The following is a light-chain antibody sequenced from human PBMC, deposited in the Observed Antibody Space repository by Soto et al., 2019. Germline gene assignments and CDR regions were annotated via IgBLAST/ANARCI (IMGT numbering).Light chain of an antibody. J-gene: IGKJ5*01. CDR3: QQRSNWPRT. CDR2: DAS. V-gene: IGKV3-11*01. Sequence: EIVLTQSPATLSLSPGERATLYCRASQSVSSYLAWYQQKPGQAPRLLIYDASNRATGIPARFSGSGSGTDFTLTISSLEPEDFAVYYCQQRSNWPRTFGQGTRLEI. CDR1: QSVSSY.